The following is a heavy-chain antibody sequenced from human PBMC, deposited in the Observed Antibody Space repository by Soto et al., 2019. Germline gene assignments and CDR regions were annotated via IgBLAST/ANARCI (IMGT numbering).Heavy chain of an antibody. V-gene: IGHV3-15*07. CDR3: TTDSYITSIIVRFDY. Sequence: GGSLRLSCAASGFTFSNAWINWVRQAPGKGLEWVGRVKSKNDGRTTDIDAHVKSRFTISRDNSKNMFYLEMNSLQTEDTAIYYCTTDSYITSIIVRFDYWGHGTLVTVSS. J-gene: IGHJ4*01. CDR1: GFTFSNAW. D-gene: IGHD3-22*01. CDR2: VKSKNDGRTT.